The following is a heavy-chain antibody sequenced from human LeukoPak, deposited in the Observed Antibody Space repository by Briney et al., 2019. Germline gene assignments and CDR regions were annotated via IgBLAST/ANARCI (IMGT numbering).Heavy chain of an antibody. CDR3: ARGSDYGNY. CDR1: GFTFSSYA. CDR2: ISYDGSNK. J-gene: IGHJ4*02. D-gene: IGHD4-17*01. V-gene: IGHV3-30*04. Sequence: GGSLRLSCAASGFTFSSYAMHWVRQAPGKGLEWVAVISYDGSNKYYADSVKGRFTISRDNSKNTLYLQMNSLRAEDTAVYYCARGSDYGNYWGQGTLVTVSS.